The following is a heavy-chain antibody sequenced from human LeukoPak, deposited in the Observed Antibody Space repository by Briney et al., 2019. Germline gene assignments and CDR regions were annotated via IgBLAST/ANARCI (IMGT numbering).Heavy chain of an antibody. CDR1: GGSINSGGYY. CDR3: ARVHNTVTTSEENECVFDC. D-gene: IGHD4-17*01. CDR2: IYYSGST. V-gene: IGHV4-31*03. Sequence: SETLSLTCTVSGGSINSGGYYWSWIRQHPGKGLEWIGYIYYSGSTYYNSSLKSRVTISVDTSKNQFSLKLSSVTAADTAVYYCARVHNTVTTSEENECVFDCWGQGTLVTVSS. J-gene: IGHJ4*02.